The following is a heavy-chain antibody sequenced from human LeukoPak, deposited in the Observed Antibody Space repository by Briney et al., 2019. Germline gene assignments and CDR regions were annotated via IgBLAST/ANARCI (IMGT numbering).Heavy chain of an antibody. CDR3: ASGSSSSWHPDAFDI. CDR1: GGSFSGYY. J-gene: IGHJ3*02. CDR2: INHSGST. Sequence: PSETLSLTCAVYGGSFSGYYWSWIRQPPGKGLEWIGEINHSGSTNYNPSLKSRVTISVDTSKNQFSLKLSSETAADTAVYYCASGSSSSWHPDAFDIWGQGTMVTVSS. V-gene: IGHV4-34*01. D-gene: IGHD6-13*01.